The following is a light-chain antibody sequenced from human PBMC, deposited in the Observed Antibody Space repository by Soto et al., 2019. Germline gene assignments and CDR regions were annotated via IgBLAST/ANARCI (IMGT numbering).Light chain of an antibody. V-gene: IGKV1-33*01. CDR2: DAS. CDR1: QSISNW. CDR3: QQYENLPT. J-gene: IGKJ5*01. Sequence: DIQMTQSPSSVSASVGERLTITCRASQSISNWLAWYQQKPGRAPKLLIYDASNLEAGVPSRFRGSGSGTDFTFTISRLQPEDIATYYCQQYENLPTFGQGTRLQI.